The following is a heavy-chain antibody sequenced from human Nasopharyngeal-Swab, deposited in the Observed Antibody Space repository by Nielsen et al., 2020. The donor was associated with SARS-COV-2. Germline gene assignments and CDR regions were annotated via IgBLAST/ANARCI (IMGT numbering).Heavy chain of an antibody. CDR1: GGSISSSSYY. CDR3: ARRKTSFEGFAFDI. D-gene: IGHD3-9*01. J-gene: IGHJ3*02. Sequence: SETLSLTCTISGGSISSSSYYWGWIHQPPGKGLEWIANVYYSGTTYYNPSLKSRVTISVDTSKNQFSLRLSSVTAADTAVYYCARRKTSFEGFAFDIWGQGTMVTVSS. CDR2: VYYSGTT. V-gene: IGHV4-39*01.